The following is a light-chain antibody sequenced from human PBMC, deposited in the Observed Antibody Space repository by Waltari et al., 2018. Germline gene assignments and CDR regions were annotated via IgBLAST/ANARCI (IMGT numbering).Light chain of an antibody. V-gene: IGKV1-39*01. J-gene: IGKJ3*01. CDR1: QSISSY. Sequence: TQSPSSLSASVGDRVTITCRGSQSISSYLNWYQQKPGKAPKLLIYAASSLQSGVPSRFSGSGSGTDFTLTISSLQPEDFATYYCQQSYSTPLFTFGPVTKVDIK. CDR3: QQSYSTPLFT. CDR2: AAS.